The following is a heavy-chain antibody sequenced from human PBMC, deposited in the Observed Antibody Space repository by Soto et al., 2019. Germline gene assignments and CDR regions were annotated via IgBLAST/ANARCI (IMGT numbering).Heavy chain of an antibody. V-gene: IGHV3-74*01. Sequence: GGSLRLSCTASVLTFGNYAISWVRQAPGKGLVWVSRINSDGSSTSYADSVKGRFTISRDNAKNTLYLQMNSLRAEDTAVYYCARDRSYYYDSSGYYDYWGQGTLVTVSS. CDR2: INSDGSST. D-gene: IGHD3-22*01. J-gene: IGHJ4*02. CDR1: VLTFGNYA. CDR3: ARDRSYYYDSSGYYDY.